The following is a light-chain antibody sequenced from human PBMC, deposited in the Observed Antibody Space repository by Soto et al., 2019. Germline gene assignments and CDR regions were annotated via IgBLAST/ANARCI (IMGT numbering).Light chain of an antibody. CDR1: QSMSAR. V-gene: IGKV1-5*03. CDR2: KAS. CDR3: QQYNEYASWS. Sequence: DIQMTQSPSTLSASVGDRVTITCRASQSMSARLAWYQQKPGKAPKLLIYKASTLESGVPSRFSGSGSGTEFTLTISGLQPDDLATYYCQQYNEYASWSFGQGTKVEIK. J-gene: IGKJ1*01.